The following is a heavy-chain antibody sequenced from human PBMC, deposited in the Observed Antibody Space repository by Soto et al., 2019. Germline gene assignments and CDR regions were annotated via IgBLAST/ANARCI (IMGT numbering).Heavy chain of an antibody. CDR3: AKALIAVAQTWFDP. CDR1: GFTCSSYA. Sequence: WGSLRLSCAASGFTCSSYAMSWVRQAPGKGLEWVSAISGSGGSTYYADSVKGRFTISRDNSKNTLYLQMNSLRAEDTAVYYCAKALIAVAQTWFDPWGQGTLVTVSS. V-gene: IGHV3-23*01. D-gene: IGHD6-19*01. J-gene: IGHJ5*02. CDR2: ISGSGGST.